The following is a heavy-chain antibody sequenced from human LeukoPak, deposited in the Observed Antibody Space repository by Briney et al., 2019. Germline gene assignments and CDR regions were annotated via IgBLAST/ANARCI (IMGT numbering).Heavy chain of an antibody. J-gene: IGHJ4*02. D-gene: IGHD4-23*01. Sequence: ASVKASCKTSGYTFRDYEINWVRQAPGLGLAWVAWMHANSGKAGSAQKFPGRVTLTRDTSTETAFMELSGLTSDDSATYFCARGHYGGNRYFDNWGQGTLVTVSS. V-gene: IGHV1-8*01. CDR3: ARGHYGGNRYFDN. CDR1: GYTFRDYE. CDR2: MHANSGKA.